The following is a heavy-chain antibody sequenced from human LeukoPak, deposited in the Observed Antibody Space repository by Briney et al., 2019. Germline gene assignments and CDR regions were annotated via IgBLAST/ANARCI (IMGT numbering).Heavy chain of an antibody. J-gene: IGHJ4*02. CDR2: INAGNGNT. D-gene: IGHD3-22*01. Sequence: ASVKVSCKASGYTFTSYAMNWVRQAPGQRLEWMGWINAGNGNTKYSQEFQGRVTMTTDTSTSTAYMELRSLRSDDTAVYYCARDLDYYDSSGYPLDYWGQGTLVTVSS. CDR3: ARDLDYYDSSGYPLDY. V-gene: IGHV1-3*01. CDR1: GYTFTSYA.